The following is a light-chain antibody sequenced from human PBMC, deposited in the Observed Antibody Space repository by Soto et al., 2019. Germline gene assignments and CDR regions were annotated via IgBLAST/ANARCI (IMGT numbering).Light chain of an antibody. CDR1: NSNIGTNP. CDR2: TNN. V-gene: IGLV1-44*01. J-gene: IGLJ3*02. CDR3: AAWDDSLSGWV. Sequence: QSVLTQPPSASGTPGQRVTISCSGSNSNIGTNPVNWYRQFPGTAPKVLIYTNNQRPSGVPDRVSGSKSGTSASLAISGLQSEDEADYYCAAWDDSLSGWVFGGGTKLTVL.